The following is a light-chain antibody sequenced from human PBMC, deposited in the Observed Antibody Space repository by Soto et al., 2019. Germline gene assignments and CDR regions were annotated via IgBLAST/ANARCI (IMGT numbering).Light chain of an antibody. V-gene: IGKV1-5*03. Sequence: DIQMTQSPSTLSASVGDRVTITCRASQSISDSLAWYQQKPGKAPKLLIYQASSLKSGVPSRFSGSGSGTEFTLTISSLQPDDFAPYYCQQYPGYWTFGKGTKLEIK. CDR1: QSISDS. CDR2: QAS. CDR3: QQYPGYWT. J-gene: IGKJ1*01.